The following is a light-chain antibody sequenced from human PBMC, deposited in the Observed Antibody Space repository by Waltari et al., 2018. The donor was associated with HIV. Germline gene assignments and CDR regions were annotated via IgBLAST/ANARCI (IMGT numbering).Light chain of an antibody. CDR3: LQSLHTPRFS. CDR2: LAS. Sequence: DIVLTQSPLYLPVTPGESASISCRASQRLLHSNGNNYLDWYVQKPGQSPQLLIYLASHRASGVPERFSGSASGANFTMKISRVEAADVGTYYCLQSLHTPRFSFGPGTKVDI. V-gene: IGKV2-28*01. CDR1: QRLLHSNGNNY. J-gene: IGKJ3*01.